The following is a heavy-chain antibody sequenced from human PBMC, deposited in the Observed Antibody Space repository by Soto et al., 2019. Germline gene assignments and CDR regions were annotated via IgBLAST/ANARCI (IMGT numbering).Heavy chain of an antibody. V-gene: IGHV4-4*02. CDR3: AAGGGLPRYY. CDR1: VGSITSTNF. CDR2: IYHTGSA. D-gene: IGHD5-12*01. J-gene: IGHJ4*02. Sequence: PSETLSLTCAVSVGSITSTNFLSWVRQPPGQGLEWIGEIYHTGSANYSPSLKSRVSMSVDKSKNQFSLKLSSVTAADTAVYYCAAGGGLPRYYWGQGTLVTVSS.